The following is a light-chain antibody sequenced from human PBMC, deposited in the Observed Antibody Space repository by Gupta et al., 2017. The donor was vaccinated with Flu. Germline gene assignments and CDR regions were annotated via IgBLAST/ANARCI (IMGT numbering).Light chain of an antibody. J-gene: IGKJ4*01. Sequence: DIQMTQSPSSVSASVGDRVTITCRASQTINNWLAWYQQKPGRAPKLLIYAASSLQSGVPPRGSASGSGTDFTLTSNSLQPEDVATYYCQQANAFPLTFGGGTKVEFK. V-gene: IGKV1-12*01. CDR2: AAS. CDR1: QTINNW. CDR3: QQANAFPLT.